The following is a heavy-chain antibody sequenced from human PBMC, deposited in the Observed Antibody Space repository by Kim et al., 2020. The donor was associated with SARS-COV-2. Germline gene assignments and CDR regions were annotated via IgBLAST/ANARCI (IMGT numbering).Heavy chain of an antibody. CDR3: ARDLVAVAGTYYYYGMDV. Sequence: VNGRFTISRDNAKNSLYLQMNSLRAEDPAVYYCARDLVAVAGTYYYYGMDVWGQGTTVTVSS. V-gene: IGHV3-11*01. D-gene: IGHD6-19*01. J-gene: IGHJ6*02.